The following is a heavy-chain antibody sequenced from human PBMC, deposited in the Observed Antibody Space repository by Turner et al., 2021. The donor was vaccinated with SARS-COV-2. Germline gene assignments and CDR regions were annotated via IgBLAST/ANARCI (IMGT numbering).Heavy chain of an antibody. CDR1: GFTFSTYT. Sequence: EVQLLESGGGLIQPGGALRLSCAASGFTFSTYTMNWVRQGPGKGLEWVTSISGSGLSTYYADSVKGRFTISRDNSKNTIYVQMNSLRAEDTAVYYFVKARSCDSWGQGILVTVSS. D-gene: IGHD3-10*01. CDR3: VKARSCDS. J-gene: IGHJ4*02. CDR2: ISGSGLST. V-gene: IGHV3-23*01.